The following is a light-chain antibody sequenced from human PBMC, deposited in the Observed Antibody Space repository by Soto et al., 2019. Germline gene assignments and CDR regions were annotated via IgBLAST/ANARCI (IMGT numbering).Light chain of an antibody. CDR1: NIGSKS. CDR3: QVWDSSSDLVV. J-gene: IGLJ2*01. CDR2: YNS. V-gene: IGLV3-21*04. Sequence: SYELAQPPSVSVAPGKTARITCGGNNIGSKSVHWYQQKPGQAPVVVIYYNSDRPSGIPEGFSGSNSGNTATLTISSVEAGDEADYHCQVWDSSSDLVVFGGGTKLTVL.